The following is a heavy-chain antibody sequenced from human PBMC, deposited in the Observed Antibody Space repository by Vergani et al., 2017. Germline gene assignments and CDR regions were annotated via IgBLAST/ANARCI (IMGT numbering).Heavy chain of an antibody. D-gene: IGHD1-1*01. CDR1: GFKFSDHY. V-gene: IGHV3-11*04. J-gene: IGHJ6*02. CDR3: AKNPGISTTRHYYAMDV. Sequence: LEESGGGSVKPGGSLRLSFAASGFKFSDHYMSRSRQAPGKGLEWVSHISPGASTVSYTDSVTGRFTVSRDNDNNSLTLDMTTLRVEDTAVYYFAKNPGISTTRHYYAMDVWGQGTTVTVSS. CDR2: ISPGASTV.